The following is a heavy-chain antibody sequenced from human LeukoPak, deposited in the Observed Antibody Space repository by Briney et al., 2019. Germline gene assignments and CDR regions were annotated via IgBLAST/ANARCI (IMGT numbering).Heavy chain of an antibody. CDR1: GGSISSGTYY. D-gene: IGHD5-18*01. CDR2: IYTSGST. CDR3: ARHEDTVMVVSPFDY. Sequence: PSETLSLTCTVSGGSISSGTYYWSWIRQPAGKGLEWIGRIYTSGSTNYNPSLKSRVIISVDTSKNQFSLKLSSVTAADTAVYYCARHEDTVMVVSPFDYWGQGTLVTVSS. J-gene: IGHJ4*02. V-gene: IGHV4-61*02.